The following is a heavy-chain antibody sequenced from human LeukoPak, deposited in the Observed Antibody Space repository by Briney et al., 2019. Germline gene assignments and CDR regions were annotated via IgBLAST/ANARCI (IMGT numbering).Heavy chain of an antibody. J-gene: IGHJ6*03. CDR2: ITAYNGNT. CDR3: ARDGELTTVTASYDYCYNTDV. CDR1: GYTFTSYG. V-gene: IGHV1-18*01. Sequence: GASVTVSCKASGYTFTSYGISWVRQAPGPGSEWMGLITAYNGNTNYAQKISGRVTMTTDTSTSTAYMDLRSLRSDDTAVYYCARDGELTTVTASYDYCYNTDVWGKGTTVTVSS. D-gene: IGHD4-17*01.